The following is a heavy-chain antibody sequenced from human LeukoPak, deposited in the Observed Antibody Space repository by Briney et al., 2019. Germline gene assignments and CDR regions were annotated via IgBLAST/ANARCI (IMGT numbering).Heavy chain of an antibody. V-gene: IGHV4-34*01. Sequence: SETLSLTCAVYIGSFSGYHWSWIRQPPGRGLEWIGEIDHSGNTKYNPSLKSRVTISVDTSKNQFSLKLSSVTAADTAVYYCARDDDSSSWYGWFDPWGQGTLVTVSS. CDR2: IDHSGNT. CDR3: ARDDDSSSWYGWFDP. CDR1: IGSFSGYH. J-gene: IGHJ5*02. D-gene: IGHD6-13*01.